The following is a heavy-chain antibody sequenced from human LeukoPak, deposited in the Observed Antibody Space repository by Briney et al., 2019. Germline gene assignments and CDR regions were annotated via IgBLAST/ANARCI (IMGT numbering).Heavy chain of an antibody. CDR3: ARLGVYDYVPPIDY. J-gene: IGHJ4*02. V-gene: IGHV4-39*01. D-gene: IGHD3-16*01. CDR1: GGSISSSSYY. Sequence: SETLSLTCTVSGGSISSSSYYWGWIRQPPGKGLEWIGSVYYSGSTYYNPSLKSRVTISVDTSKNQFSLKLSSVTAADTAVYYCARLGVYDYVPPIDYWGQGTLVTVSS. CDR2: VYYSGST.